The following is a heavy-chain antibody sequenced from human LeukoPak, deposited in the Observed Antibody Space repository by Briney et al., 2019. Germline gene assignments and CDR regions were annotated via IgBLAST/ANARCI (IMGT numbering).Heavy chain of an antibody. V-gene: IGHV3-64*01. J-gene: IGHJ3*02. D-gene: IGHD1-26*01. CDR2: ISSNGGST. Sequence: PGGSLRLSCAASGFTFSSYAMHWVRQAPGKGLEYVSAISSNGGSTYYANSVKSRFTISRDNSKNTLYLQMGSLRAEDMAVYYCASLCIVSTGCAFDIWGQGTMVTVSS. CDR3: ASLCIVSTGCAFDI. CDR1: GFTFSSYA.